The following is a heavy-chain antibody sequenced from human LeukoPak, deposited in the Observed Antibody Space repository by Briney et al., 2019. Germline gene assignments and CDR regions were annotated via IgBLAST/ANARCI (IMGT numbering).Heavy chain of an antibody. Sequence: GGSLRLSCAASGFTFSSYGMSWVRQAPGKGLEWVSAISGSGGSTYYADSVKGRFTISRDNSKNTLYLQMNSLRAEDTAVYYCAKYYDSSGYYRSGFDYWGQGTLVTVSS. CDR2: ISGSGGST. CDR1: GFTFSSYG. CDR3: AKYYDSSGYYRSGFDY. V-gene: IGHV3-23*01. J-gene: IGHJ4*02. D-gene: IGHD3-22*01.